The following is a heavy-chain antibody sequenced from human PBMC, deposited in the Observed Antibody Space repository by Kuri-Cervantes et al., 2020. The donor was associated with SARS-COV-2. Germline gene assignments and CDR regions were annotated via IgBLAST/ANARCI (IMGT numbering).Heavy chain of an antibody. CDR3: AKDRAGVHDF. J-gene: IGHJ4*02. V-gene: IGHV3-30*18. Sequence: GESLMISCVASGFNFSTTDMHWVRQAPGKGLEWVTFISSDGKNKKCMTSGKGRFTISRDNSQNTLYLQMKSLRDEDTAIYYCAKDRAGVHDFWGQGTLVTVSS. CDR1: GFNFSTTD. D-gene: IGHD2-21*01. CDR2: ISSDGKNK.